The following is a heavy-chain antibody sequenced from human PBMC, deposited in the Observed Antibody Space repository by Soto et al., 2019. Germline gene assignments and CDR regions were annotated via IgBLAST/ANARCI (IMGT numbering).Heavy chain of an antibody. Sequence: QVQLQESGPGLVKPSGTLSLTCAVSGASISSTNWWSWVRQFPGKGLEWIGEIFHDGRTNYNPSLXXPXPXSVDKSKNHFSLELTSVTAADTAIYYCAREGQELRDWGHGTLVTVSA. J-gene: IGHJ4*01. CDR3: AREGQELRD. CDR1: GASISSTNW. D-gene: IGHD6-13*01. CDR2: IFHDGRT. V-gene: IGHV4-4*02.